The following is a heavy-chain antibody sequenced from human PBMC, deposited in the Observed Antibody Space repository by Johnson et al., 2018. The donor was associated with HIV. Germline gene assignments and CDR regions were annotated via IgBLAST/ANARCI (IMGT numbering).Heavy chain of an antibody. CDR2: ISYDGSDK. Sequence: QVQLVESGGGVVQPGGSLRLSCAASGFTFSNYGMHWVRQAPGKGLEGVSVISYDGSDKYYADSVKGRFTISRDSSKNTLYLQMNSLRAEDTAVYYCAKSGFSGSYQGAYDIWGQGTMVTVSS. CDR1: GFTFSNYG. CDR3: AKSGFSGSYQGAYDI. J-gene: IGHJ3*02. D-gene: IGHD1-26*01. V-gene: IGHV3-30*19.